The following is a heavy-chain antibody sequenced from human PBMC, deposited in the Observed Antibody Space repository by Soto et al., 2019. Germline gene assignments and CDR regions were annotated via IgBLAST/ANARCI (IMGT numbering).Heavy chain of an antibody. CDR3: ARDRGYNWNYGWFDP. CDR2: ISPYNGNT. J-gene: IGHJ5*02. CDR1: GYTFTSYG. V-gene: IGHV1-18*01. D-gene: IGHD1-7*01. Sequence: QVQLVQSGAEVKKPGASVKVSCKASGYTFTSYGISWLRQAPGQGLEWMGRISPYNGNTNYAQKLQGRVTMTTDTSTSTAYMELRSLRSDDTAVYYCARDRGYNWNYGWFDPWGQGTLGTVSS.